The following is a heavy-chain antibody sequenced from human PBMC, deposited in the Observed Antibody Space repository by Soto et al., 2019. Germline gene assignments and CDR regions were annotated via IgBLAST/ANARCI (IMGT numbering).Heavy chain of an antibody. V-gene: IGHV3-33*01. Sequence: GGSLRLSCAASGFTFSRYVMHWVRQAPGKGLEWVAAIWYDGSNKYYADSVKGRFTISRDNSKNTLYLQMNSLRAEDTAVYYCARGPLRLGGGLMDGWGQGTTVTVSS. CDR3: ARGPLRLGGGLMDG. D-gene: IGHD3-16*01. CDR1: GFTFSRYV. CDR2: IWYDGSNK. J-gene: IGHJ6*02.